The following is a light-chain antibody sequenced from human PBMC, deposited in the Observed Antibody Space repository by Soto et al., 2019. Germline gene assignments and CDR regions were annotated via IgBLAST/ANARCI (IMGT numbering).Light chain of an antibody. V-gene: IGKV1-33*01. CDR2: DAS. J-gene: IGKJ4*01. CDR1: HDISNY. Sequence: VHMTLSPSSLSASVGDRVTIACQASHDISNYLNWYQQKPGKAPKLLIYDASNLETGGPSRFSGSGSGKDFTFTISRLPPDDTAKYYCQQYDKPPTFGRGTKVDI. CDR3: QQYDKPPT.